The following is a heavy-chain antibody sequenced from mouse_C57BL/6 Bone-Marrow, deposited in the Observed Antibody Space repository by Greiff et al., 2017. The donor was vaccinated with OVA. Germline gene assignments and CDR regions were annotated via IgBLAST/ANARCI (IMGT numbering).Heavy chain of an antibody. CDR1: GYTFTSYW. V-gene: IGHV1-59*01. CDR2: IDPSDSYT. Sequence: VQLQQPGAELVRPGTSVKLSCKASGYTFTSYWMHWVKQRPGQGLEWIGVIDPSDSYTNYNQKFKGKATLTVDTASSTAYMQLSSLTSEDSAVYYCARWITTVVDWYFDVWGTGTTVTVSS. J-gene: IGHJ1*03. CDR3: ARWITTVVDWYFDV. D-gene: IGHD1-1*01.